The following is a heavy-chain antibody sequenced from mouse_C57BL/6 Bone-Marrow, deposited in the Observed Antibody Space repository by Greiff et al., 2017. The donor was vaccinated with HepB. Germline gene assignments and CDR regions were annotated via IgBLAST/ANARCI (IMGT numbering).Heavy chain of an antibody. V-gene: IGHV1-69*01. D-gene: IGHD1-1*01. Sequence: QVQLQQPGAELVMPGASVKLSCKASGYTFTSYWMHWVKQRPGQGLEWIGEIDPSDSYTNYNQKFKGKSTLTVDKSSSTAYMQLSSLTSEDSAVYYCARDDYGSSYGYFDVWGTGTTATVSS. CDR2: IDPSDSYT. CDR3: ARDDYGSSYGYFDV. CDR1: GYTFTSYW. J-gene: IGHJ1*03.